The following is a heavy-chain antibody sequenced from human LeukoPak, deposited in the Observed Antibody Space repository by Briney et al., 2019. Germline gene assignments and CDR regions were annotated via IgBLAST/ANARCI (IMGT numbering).Heavy chain of an antibody. J-gene: IGHJ4*02. V-gene: IGHV3-30*18. D-gene: IGHD3-22*01. CDR3: AKDHNYDSSGYPDY. Sequence: GRSLRLSCAASGFTFSSYGMHWVRQAPGKGLEWVAVISYDGSNKYYADSVKGRFTISRDNSKNTLYLQMNSLRAEDTAVYYCAKDHNYDSSGYPDYWGQGTLVTVSS. CDR1: GFTFSSYG. CDR2: ISYDGSNK.